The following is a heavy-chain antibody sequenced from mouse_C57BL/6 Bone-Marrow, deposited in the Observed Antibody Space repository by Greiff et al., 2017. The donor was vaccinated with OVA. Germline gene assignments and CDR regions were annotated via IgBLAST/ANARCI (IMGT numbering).Heavy chain of an antibody. CDR1: GYTFTSYW. CDR2: IYPNSGGT. V-gene: IGHV1-72*01. CDR3: AYSSYGGALDY. D-gene: IGHD1-1*01. Sequence: QVQLQQPGAELVKPGASVKLSCKASGYTFTSYWMHWVKQRPGRGLEWIGRIYPNSGGTNYNEKFKSKATLTVDTPSSTAYMHLSSLTSEDSAVEYCAYSSYGGALDYWGQGTAVTVSA. J-gene: IGHJ4*01.